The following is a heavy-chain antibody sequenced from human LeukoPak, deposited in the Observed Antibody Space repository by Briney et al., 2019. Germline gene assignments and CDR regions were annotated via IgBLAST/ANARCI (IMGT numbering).Heavy chain of an antibody. CDR2: IWYDGSNK. Sequence: GGSLRLSCAASGFTFSSYGMHWVSQAPGKGLEWVAVIWYDGSNKYYADSVKGRFTISRDNSKNTLYLQMNSLRAEDTAVYYCARDYIRWLRSGGYFDYWGQGTLVTVSS. CDR1: GFTFSSYG. J-gene: IGHJ4*02. D-gene: IGHD5-12*01. V-gene: IGHV3-33*01. CDR3: ARDYIRWLRSGGYFDY.